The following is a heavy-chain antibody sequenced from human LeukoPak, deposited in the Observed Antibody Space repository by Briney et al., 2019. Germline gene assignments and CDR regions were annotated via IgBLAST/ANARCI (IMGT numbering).Heavy chain of an antibody. D-gene: IGHD1-26*01. CDR3: VKDPSGNYFYFDY. Sequence: PGGTLRLSCSASGFTFSSFAMFWVREAPGKGLEYVSGISSDGGRTNYADSVKARFTISRDNSKVTLYLQMTSLRPEDTAIYYCVKDPSGNYFYFDYWGQGTLVTVSS. CDR2: ISSDGGRT. V-gene: IGHV3-64D*09. J-gene: IGHJ4*02. CDR1: GFTFSSFA.